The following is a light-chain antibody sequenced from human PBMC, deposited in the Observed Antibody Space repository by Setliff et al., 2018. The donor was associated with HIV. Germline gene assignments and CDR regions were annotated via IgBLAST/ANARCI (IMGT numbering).Light chain of an antibody. Sequence: QSVLTQPPSVSGAPGQRVTISCTGSGSNIGAGFDVHWYQQFPGTAPKLLIYSFTNRPSGVPDRFSGSKSGTSASLAIAGLQAEDEADYYCQSYDSSLSGYVFGTGTQLTVL. V-gene: IGLV1-40*01. CDR1: GSNIGAGFD. CDR2: SFT. J-gene: IGLJ1*01. CDR3: QSYDSSLSGYV.